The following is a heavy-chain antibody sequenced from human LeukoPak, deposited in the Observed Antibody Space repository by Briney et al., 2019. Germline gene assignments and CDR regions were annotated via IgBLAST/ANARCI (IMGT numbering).Heavy chain of an antibody. V-gene: IGHV3-9*01. Sequence: GGSLRLSCAASGFTFDDYVMHWVRQAPGRGLEWVSGISANSANIGYADSVKGRFTLSRDNAKNSLYLQMNSLRTEDTALYYCARDFCTGCNYYFYGMDVWGRWTTVTVSS. CDR3: ARDFCTGCNYYFYGMDV. J-gene: IGHJ6*02. D-gene: IGHD2-2*01. CDR2: ISANSANI. CDR1: GFTFDDYV.